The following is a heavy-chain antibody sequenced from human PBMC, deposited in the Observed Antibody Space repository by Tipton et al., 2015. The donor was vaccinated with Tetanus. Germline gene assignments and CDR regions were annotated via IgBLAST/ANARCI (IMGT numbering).Heavy chain of an antibody. D-gene: IGHD5-12*01. J-gene: IGHJ4*02. V-gene: IGHV4-34*01. Sequence: TLSLTCTVYGGSFSGYYWSWIRQPPGKGLEWIGEINHSGSTNYNPSLKSRVTISVDTSKNQFSLKLSSVTAADTAVYYCASRPSGYDYTSPFDYWGQGTLVTVSS. CDR2: INHSGST. CDR1: GGSFSGYY. CDR3: ASRPSGYDYTSPFDY.